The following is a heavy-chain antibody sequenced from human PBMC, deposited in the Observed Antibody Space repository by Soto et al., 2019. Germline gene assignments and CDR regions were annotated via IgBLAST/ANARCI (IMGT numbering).Heavy chain of an antibody. V-gene: IGHV1-69*19. CDR2: ISPMFGAA. Sequence: QVQLVQAGAEMKTPGSSVKVSCQSAGGTFNTYAMNWVRQAPGQGPEWMGDISPMFGAANYAPKFQGRVTMTADEATGTSYMQVSSLTSEHTALYFCAREVQVHTPAFVYWGQGTLVTVSS. J-gene: IGHJ4*02. CDR3: AREVQVHTPAFVY. CDR1: GGTFNTYA. D-gene: IGHD3-10*01.